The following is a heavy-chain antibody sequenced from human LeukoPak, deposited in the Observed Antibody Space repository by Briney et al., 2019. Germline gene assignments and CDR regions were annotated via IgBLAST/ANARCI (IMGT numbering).Heavy chain of an antibody. D-gene: IGHD6-19*01. V-gene: IGHV1-69*04. CDR2: IIPILGIA. Sequence: ASVKVSCKASGGTFSSYAISWVRQAPGQGLEWMGRIIPILGIANYAQKFQGRVTITADKSTSTAYMELSSLRSEDTAVYYCARDSSGYYYGMDVWGQGTTVTVSS. CDR3: ARDSSGYYYGMDV. CDR1: GGTFSSYA. J-gene: IGHJ6*02.